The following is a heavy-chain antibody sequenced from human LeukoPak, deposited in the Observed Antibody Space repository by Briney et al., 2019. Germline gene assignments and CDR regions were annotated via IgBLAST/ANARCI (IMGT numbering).Heavy chain of an antibody. CDR1: GFTFSSYW. D-gene: IGHD5-24*01. Sequence: HAGGSLRLSCAASGFTFSSYWMSWVRQAPGKGLQSVAYISQDVSHKYYVDSVKGRFTISRDNAKNSLHLEMSSLRAEDTALYYCARVGYDGWNFENWGQGTLVTVSS. CDR2: ISQDVSHK. J-gene: IGHJ4*02. CDR3: ARVGYDGWNFEN. V-gene: IGHV3-7*01.